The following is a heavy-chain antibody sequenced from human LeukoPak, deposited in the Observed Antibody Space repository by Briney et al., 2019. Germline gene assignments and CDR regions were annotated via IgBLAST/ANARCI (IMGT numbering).Heavy chain of an antibody. CDR1: GGTFSSYA. Sequence: PLASVKVSCKASGGTFSSYAISWVRQAPGQGLEWMGRINPNSGGTDYAQNFQGRVTMTRDTSISTAYMELSRLRSDDTAVYYCARGYCSGGTCYLVENWLDPWGQGTLVTVSS. J-gene: IGHJ5*02. CDR2: INPNSGGT. CDR3: ARGYCSGGTCYLVENWLDP. D-gene: IGHD2-15*01. V-gene: IGHV1-2*06.